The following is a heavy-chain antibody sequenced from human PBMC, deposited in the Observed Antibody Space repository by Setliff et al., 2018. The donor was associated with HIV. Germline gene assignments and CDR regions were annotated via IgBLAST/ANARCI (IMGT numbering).Heavy chain of an antibody. CDR3: AKDPFTSSWYGFDY. J-gene: IGHJ4*02. V-gene: IGHV3-7*01. D-gene: IGHD6-13*01. Sequence: GGSLRLSCAATGFTFTNYWMSWVRQAPGKGLEWVANIRQDGSEKYYVDSVRGRFSISRDNSKNTLYLQMDSLRPEDTGFYYCAKDPFTSSWYGFDYWGQGALVTVSS. CDR2: IRQDGSEK. CDR1: GFTFTNYW.